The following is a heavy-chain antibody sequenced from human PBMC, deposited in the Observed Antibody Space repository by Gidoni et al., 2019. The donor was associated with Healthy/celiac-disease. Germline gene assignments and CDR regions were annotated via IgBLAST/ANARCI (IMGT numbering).Heavy chain of an antibody. Sequence: QVQLQESGPGLVKPSQTLSLTCTVSGGSISSGDYYWSWIRQPPGKGLEWIGYIYYSWRTYYNPSLKSRVTISVDTSKNQFSLKLSSVTAADTAVYYCARAYYYGSGSYSYYAFDIWGQGTMVTVSS. CDR3: ARAYYYGSGSYSYYAFDI. V-gene: IGHV4-30-4*01. J-gene: IGHJ3*02. CDR2: IYYSWRT. CDR1: GGSISSGDYY. D-gene: IGHD3-10*01.